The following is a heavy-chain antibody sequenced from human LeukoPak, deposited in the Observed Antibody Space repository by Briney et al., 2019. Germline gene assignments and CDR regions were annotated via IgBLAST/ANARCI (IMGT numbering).Heavy chain of an antibody. Sequence: SVKVSCKASGGTFSSYAISWVRQAPGQGLEWMGRIIPILGIANYAQKFQGKVTITADKSTSTAYMELSSLRSEDTAVYYCASPTTRLREDEIFDYWGQGTLVTVSS. CDR1: GGTFSSYA. V-gene: IGHV1-69*04. J-gene: IGHJ4*02. D-gene: IGHD4-17*01. CDR2: IIPILGIA. CDR3: ASPTTRLREDEIFDY.